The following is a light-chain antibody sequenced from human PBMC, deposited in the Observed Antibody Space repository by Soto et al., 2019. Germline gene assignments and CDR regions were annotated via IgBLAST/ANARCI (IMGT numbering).Light chain of an antibody. CDR3: QHYLTYFPWT. J-gene: IGKJ1*01. CDR2: KAS. CDR1: QSISDW. Sequence: DIQMTQSPSTLSASVGDRVTITCRASQSISDWLAWYQQKPGKAPNLLIYKASNLETGVPSRFSGSGSGTEFTLTISSLQPDDFATYYCQHYLTYFPWTFGQGTKVEIK. V-gene: IGKV1-5*03.